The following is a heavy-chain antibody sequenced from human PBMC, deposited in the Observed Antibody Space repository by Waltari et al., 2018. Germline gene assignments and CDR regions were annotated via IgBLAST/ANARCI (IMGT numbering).Heavy chain of an antibody. D-gene: IGHD6-6*01. CDR2: IYYSGST. Sequence: QLQLQESGPGLVKPSETLSLTCTVSGGSISSSSYYWGWIRQPPGKGLVWIGSIYYSGSTYYNPSLKSRVTISVDTSKNQFSLKLSSVTAADTAVYYCARAFVGVYYFDYWGQGTLVTVSS. CDR1: GGSISSSSYY. CDR3: ARAFVGVYYFDY. V-gene: IGHV4-39*07. J-gene: IGHJ4*02.